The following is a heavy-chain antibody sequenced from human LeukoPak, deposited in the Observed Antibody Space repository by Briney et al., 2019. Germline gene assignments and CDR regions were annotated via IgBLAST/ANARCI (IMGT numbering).Heavy chain of an antibody. J-gene: IGHJ5*02. CDR2: ISSSSSYI. CDR3: ARAHVLLWFGGLSWFDP. V-gene: IGHV3-21*01. Sequence: PGTSLRLSCAASRFTFRNYGMHWVRQAPGKGLEWVSSISSSSSYIYYADSVKGRFTISRDNAKNSLYLQMNSLRAEDTAVYYCARAHVLLWFGGLSWFDPWGQGTLVTVSS. D-gene: IGHD3-10*01. CDR1: RFTFRNYG.